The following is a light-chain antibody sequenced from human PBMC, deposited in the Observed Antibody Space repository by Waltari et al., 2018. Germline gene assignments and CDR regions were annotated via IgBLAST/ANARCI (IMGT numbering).Light chain of an antibody. CDR1: QSISSW. Sequence: DIQMTQSPSTLSASVGDRVTITCRASQSISSWLAWYQQKPGKAPKVLIYKASKLGSGVPSRFSGSGSGTEFTLTISSLQPDDFATYYCQQYERYPHTFGQGTKLEIK. V-gene: IGKV1-5*03. CDR3: QQYERYPHT. J-gene: IGKJ2*01. CDR2: KAS.